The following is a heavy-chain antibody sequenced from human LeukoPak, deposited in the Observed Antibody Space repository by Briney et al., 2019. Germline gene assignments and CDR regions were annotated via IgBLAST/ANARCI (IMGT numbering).Heavy chain of an antibody. CDR2: ISYNSGSL. V-gene: IGHV3-9*01. J-gene: IGHJ4*02. D-gene: IGHD6-19*01. Sequence: GGSLRLSCAASGFTFGDHAMHWVRHTPGKGLEWVAGISYNSGSLGYADSVKGRFTISRDNGKQSLFLQMNSLRPEDTAVYFCAKVGAVSLESWGQGTLVTVSS. CDR1: GFTFGDHA. CDR3: AKVGAVSLES.